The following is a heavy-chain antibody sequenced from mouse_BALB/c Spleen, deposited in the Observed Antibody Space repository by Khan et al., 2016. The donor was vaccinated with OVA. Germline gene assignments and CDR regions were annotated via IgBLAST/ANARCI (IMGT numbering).Heavy chain of an antibody. CDR2: ICAGGST. J-gene: IGHJ2*01. CDR1: GFSLTSYG. V-gene: IGHV2-9*02. CDR3: ARLEDI. Sequence: VQLQESGPGLVAPSQSLSITCTVSGFSLTSYGVHWVRQPPGKGLEWLGVICAGGSTNYNSALMSRLSISKDNSKSQVCLKMNSLQADDTAMYYCARLEDIWGQGTTLTVSS. D-gene: IGHD1-3*01.